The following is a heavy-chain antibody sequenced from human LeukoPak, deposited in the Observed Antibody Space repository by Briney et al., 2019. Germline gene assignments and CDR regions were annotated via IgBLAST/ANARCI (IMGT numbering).Heavy chain of an antibody. D-gene: IGHD3-10*01. CDR2: IIPGFGTA. J-gene: IGHJ3*02. CDR3: AREPEPAITLVRGEVFDI. CDR1: GGTFSSYV. Sequence: SVKVSCKASGGTFSSYVISWVRQAPGQGLEWMGGIIPGFGTANYAQKFQGTVTITADVSATTVYMVLNSLRSEDTAVYYCAREPEPAITLVRGEVFDIWGQGTMVIVS. V-gene: IGHV1-69*01.